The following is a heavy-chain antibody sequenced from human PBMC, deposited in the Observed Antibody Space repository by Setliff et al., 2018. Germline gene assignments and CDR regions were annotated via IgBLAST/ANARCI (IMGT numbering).Heavy chain of an antibody. J-gene: IGHJ4*02. CDR1: GASISSGTYY. CDR2: IHYRGTT. V-gene: IGHV4-39*01. CDR3: ARRYGSGSYLHYFDY. D-gene: IGHD3-10*01. Sequence: SETLSLTCTVSGASISSGTYYWAWIRQPPGKGLEWIGRIHYRGTTYSNASLASRLTISVDTAKNQFSLKLTSVTAADTAVYYCARRYGSGSYLHYFDYWGQGILVTVSS.